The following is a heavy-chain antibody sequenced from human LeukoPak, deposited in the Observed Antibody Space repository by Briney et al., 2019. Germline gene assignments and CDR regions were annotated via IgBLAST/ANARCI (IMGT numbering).Heavy chain of an antibody. CDR1: GGSISSGGYS. J-gene: IGHJ6*02. Sequence: NTSETLSLTCAVSGGSISSGGYSWSWIRQPPGKGLEWIGYIYHSGSTCFNPPLKSRVTISLDRSKNQFSLKLSSVTAADTAVYYCASVFYGSGSRDPYGMDVWGQGTTVTVSS. V-gene: IGHV4-30-2*01. CDR3: ASVFYGSGSRDPYGMDV. D-gene: IGHD3-10*01. CDR2: IYHSGST.